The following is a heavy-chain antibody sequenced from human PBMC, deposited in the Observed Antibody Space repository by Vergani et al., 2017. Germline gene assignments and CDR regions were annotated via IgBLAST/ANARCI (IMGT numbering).Heavy chain of an antibody. CDR3: AREREHSNYGMDF. Sequence: QVQLQESGPGLVKPSDTLSLTCTVSGGSISSYYWSWIRQPAGKGLEWIGRIYTSGSTNYNPSVKSRVTMSVDTSKMQFSLKLSSVTAADTAVCYCAREREHSNYGMDFWGQGTTVTVSS. J-gene: IGHJ6*02. V-gene: IGHV4-4*07. CDR2: IYTSGST. D-gene: IGHD1-26*01. CDR1: GGSISSYY.